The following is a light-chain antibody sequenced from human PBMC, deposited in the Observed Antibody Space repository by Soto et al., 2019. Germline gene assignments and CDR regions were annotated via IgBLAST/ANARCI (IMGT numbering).Light chain of an antibody. CDR3: QQYNNWPRT. J-gene: IGKJ1*01. CDR2: GAS. V-gene: IGKV3-15*01. CDR1: QSVSSN. Sequence: EIVMTPSPATLSVSPGEGATLSCRASQSVSSNLAWYQQKPGQAPRLLIYGASARATGIPARFSGSGSETEFTLTISSLQSEDFAVYYCQQYNNWPRTFGQGTKVEIK.